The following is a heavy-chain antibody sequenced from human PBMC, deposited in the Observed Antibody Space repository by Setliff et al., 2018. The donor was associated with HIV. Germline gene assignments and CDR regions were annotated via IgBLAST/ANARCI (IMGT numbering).Heavy chain of an antibody. CDR1: GITVSGIY. CDR3: AKGRLRENHD. J-gene: IGHJ4*02. CDR2: INGGTTT. D-gene: IGHD4-17*01. V-gene: IGHV3-53*01. Sequence: GSLRLSCVASGITVSGIYMTWVRQAPGEGLEWVSVINGGTTTYYADSVKGRFTISRDNSKKTLYLQMSSLRVEDTAVYYCAKGRLRENHDWGQGTLVTVSS.